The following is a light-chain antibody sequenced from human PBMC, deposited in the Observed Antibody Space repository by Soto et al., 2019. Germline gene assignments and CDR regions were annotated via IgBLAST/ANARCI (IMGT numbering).Light chain of an antibody. CDR3: QQSDSYPYT. CDR2: AAS. J-gene: IGKJ2*01. V-gene: IGKV1-39*01. Sequence: DIQMTQSPSSLSVSVGDRVTITCRASQSITNYLNWYQQKPGKAPKLLGYAASSLQSGVPSRFSDTVSGTDFTLTISSLQPEDFATYYCQQSDSYPYTFGQGTKLEIK. CDR1: QSITNY.